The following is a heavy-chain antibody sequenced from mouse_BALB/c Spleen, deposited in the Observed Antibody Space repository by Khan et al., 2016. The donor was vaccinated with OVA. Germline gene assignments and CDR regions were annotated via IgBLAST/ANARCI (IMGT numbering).Heavy chain of an antibody. CDR3: VRDGAYHRNDGWFAY. CDR2: INPSNGYT. CDR1: GYTFISYT. J-gene: IGHJ3*01. Sequence: VQLQQSGAELARPGASVKMSCKASGYTFISYTIHWIKKRPGQGLEWIGYINPSNGYTNYNQKFKDKATLNTDKSSTTAYLQLSSLTSDDSAVYNGVRDGAYHRNDGWFAYWGQGTLVTVSA. D-gene: IGHD2-14*01. V-gene: IGHV1-4*01.